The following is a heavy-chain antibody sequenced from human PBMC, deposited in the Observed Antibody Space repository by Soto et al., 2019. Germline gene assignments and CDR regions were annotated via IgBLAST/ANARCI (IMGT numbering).Heavy chain of an antibody. CDR3: ARGPGMGY. V-gene: IGHV4-34*01. Sequence: QVQLQQWGAGLLKPSETLSLTCAVYGGSFSGYYWSWIRQPPGKGLEWIGEINHSGSTNYNPSLXSXVXXSVDTSKNQFSLKLSSVTAADTAVYYCARGPGMGYWGQGTLVTVSS. D-gene: IGHD2-8*01. J-gene: IGHJ4*02. CDR2: INHSGST. CDR1: GGSFSGYY.